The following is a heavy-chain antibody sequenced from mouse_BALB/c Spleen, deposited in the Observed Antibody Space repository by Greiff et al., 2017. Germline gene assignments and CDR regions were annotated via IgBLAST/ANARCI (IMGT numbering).Heavy chain of an antibody. D-gene: IGHD2-14*01. CDR2: ISSGSSTI. Sequence: EVQGVESGGGLVQPGGSRKLSCAASGFTFSSFGMHWVRQAPEKGLEWVAYISSGSSTIYYADTVKGRLTISRDNPKNTLFLQMTSLRSEDTAMYYCATDRYDDGAWFAYWGQGTLVTVSA. V-gene: IGHV5-17*02. CDR1: GFTFSSFG. J-gene: IGHJ3*01. CDR3: ATDRYDDGAWFAY.